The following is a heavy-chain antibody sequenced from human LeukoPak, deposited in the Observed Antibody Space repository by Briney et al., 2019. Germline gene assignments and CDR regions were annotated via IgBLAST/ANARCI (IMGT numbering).Heavy chain of an antibody. V-gene: IGHV4-59*01. CDR2: VSYSGTT. CDR1: GGALSSDY. Sequence: SETLSPTCTASGGALSSDYWSWIRQPPGKGLEWIGYVSYSGTTNYNPSLSSRLTISLDTPKNRFSLNLYSVTAADTAIYFCARYIRGPDYYIDVWGKGTTVAVSS. J-gene: IGHJ6*03. D-gene: IGHD1-14*01. CDR3: ARYIRGPDYYIDV.